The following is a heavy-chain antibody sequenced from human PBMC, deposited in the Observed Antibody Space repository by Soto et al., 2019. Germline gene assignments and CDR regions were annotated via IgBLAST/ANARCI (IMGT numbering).Heavy chain of an antibody. J-gene: IGHJ4*02. CDR1: GGSISSYY. CDR3: ARGIAGLADFDY. V-gene: IGHV4-59*12. CDR2: IYYSGST. Sequence: PSETLSLTCTVSGGSISSYYWSWIQQPPGKGLEWIGYIYYSGSTYYNPSLKSRVTISVDRSKNQFSLKLSSVTAADTAVYYCARGIAGLADFDYWGQGTLVTVSS. D-gene: IGHD3-16*01.